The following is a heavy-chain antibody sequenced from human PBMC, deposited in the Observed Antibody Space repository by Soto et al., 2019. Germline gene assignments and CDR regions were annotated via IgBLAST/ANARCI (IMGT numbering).Heavy chain of an antibody. J-gene: IGHJ4*02. CDR3: AKAHDPSPPTAMAEYYFDY. CDR2: ISGSGGST. V-gene: IGHV3-23*01. D-gene: IGHD5-18*01. Sequence: HPGGSLRLSCAASGFTFSSYAMSWVRQAPGKGLEWVSAISGSGGSTYYADSVKGRFTISRDNSKNTLYLQMNSLRAEDTAVYYCAKAHDPSPPTAMAEYYFDYWGQGTLVTVSS. CDR1: GFTFSSYA.